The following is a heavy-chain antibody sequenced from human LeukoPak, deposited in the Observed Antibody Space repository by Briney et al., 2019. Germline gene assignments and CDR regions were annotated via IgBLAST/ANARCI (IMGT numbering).Heavy chain of an antibody. CDR2: IIPIFGTA. D-gene: IGHD3-10*01. Sequence: GASVKVSCKASGGTFSSYAISWVRQAPGQGLEWMGGIIPIFGTANYAQKFQGRVTITADESTSTAYMELSSLRSEDTAVYYCARGYYGSGSNYNGLGYWGQGTLVTVSS. V-gene: IGHV1-69*13. J-gene: IGHJ4*02. CDR3: ARGYYGSGSNYNGLGY. CDR1: GGTFSSYA.